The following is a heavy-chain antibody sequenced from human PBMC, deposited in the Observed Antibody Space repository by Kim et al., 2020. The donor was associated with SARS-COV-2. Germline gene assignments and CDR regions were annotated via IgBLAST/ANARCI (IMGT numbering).Heavy chain of an antibody. D-gene: IGHD4-17*01. CDR3: AKDTVPMEDYFYGMDV. CDR1: GFTFSSYG. CDR2: ISYDGSNK. J-gene: IGHJ6*02. Sequence: GGSLRLSCAASGFTFSSYGMHWVRQAPGKGLEWVAVISYDGSNKYYVDSVKGQFTISRDNSKSTLYLQMNSLRAEDTAVYYCAKDTVPMEDYFYGMDVWGQGTTVTVSS. V-gene: IGHV3-30*18.